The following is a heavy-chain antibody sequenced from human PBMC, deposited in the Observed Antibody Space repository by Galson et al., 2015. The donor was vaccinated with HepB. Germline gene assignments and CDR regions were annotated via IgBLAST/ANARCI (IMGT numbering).Heavy chain of an antibody. CDR1: GGSISSSSCY. CDR3: ARQRQFGRFDP. J-gene: IGHJ5*02. V-gene: IGHV4-39*01. D-gene: IGHD3-16*01. CDR2: IYYSGST. Sequence: SETLSLTCTVSGGSISSSSCYWGWIRQPPGKGLEWIGSIYYSGSTYYNPSLKSRVTISVDTSKNQFSLKLSSVTAADTAVYYCARQRQFGRFDPWGQGTLVTVSS.